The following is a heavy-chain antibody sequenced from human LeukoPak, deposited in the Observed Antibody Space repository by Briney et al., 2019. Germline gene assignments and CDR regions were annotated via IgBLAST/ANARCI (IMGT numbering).Heavy chain of an antibody. D-gene: IGHD6-19*01. Sequence: GGSLKISCKGSGSSFTSYLISWVRQMPGKGLEWMGRIDPSDSYTNYSPSFQGHVTISADKSISTAYLQWSSLKASDTAMYYCARHLSGGSGRHYWGQGTLVTVSS. J-gene: IGHJ4*02. CDR2: IDPSDSYT. CDR3: ARHLSGGSGRHY. CDR1: GSSFTSYL. V-gene: IGHV5-10-1*01.